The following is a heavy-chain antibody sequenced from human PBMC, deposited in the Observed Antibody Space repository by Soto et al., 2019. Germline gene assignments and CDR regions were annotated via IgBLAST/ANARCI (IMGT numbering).Heavy chain of an antibody. Sequence: GESLKISCAASGFTFSSYAMSWVRQAPGKGLEWVSAISGSGGSTYYADSVKGRFTISRDNSKNTLYLQMNSLRAEDTAVYYCANGGIAAAGFSYYFDYWGQGTLVTVSS. J-gene: IGHJ4*02. D-gene: IGHD6-13*01. CDR1: GFTFSSYA. V-gene: IGHV3-23*01. CDR3: ANGGIAAAGFSYYFDY. CDR2: ISGSGGST.